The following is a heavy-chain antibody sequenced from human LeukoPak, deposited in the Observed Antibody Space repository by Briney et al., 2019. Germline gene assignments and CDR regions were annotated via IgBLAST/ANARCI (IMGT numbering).Heavy chain of an antibody. CDR3: AKDAQRGFDFSNSLES. D-gene: IGHD4-11*01. CDR1: GFIFSSYA. J-gene: IGHJ4*02. V-gene: IGHV3-23*01. Sequence: GGSLRLSCAASGFIFSSYAMSWVRQAPGKGLEWVSTISGSGGSTYYADSVKGRLTISRDNSKKTVYLQVNSLRVEDTAVYYCAKDAQRGFDFSNSLESWGQGTLVTVSP. CDR2: ISGSGGST.